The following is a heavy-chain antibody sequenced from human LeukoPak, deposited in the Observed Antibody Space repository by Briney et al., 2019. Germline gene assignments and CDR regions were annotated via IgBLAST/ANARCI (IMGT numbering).Heavy chain of an antibody. J-gene: IGHJ4*02. CDR1: GFSFSDYG. V-gene: IGHV3-33*01. CDR2: IWYDGTNK. D-gene: IGHD6-19*01. CDR3: ARAKYSSGWYYLDY. Sequence: GESLKISCAASGFSFSDYGMHWVRQAPGKGLEWVALIWYDGTNKYYVDSVKGRFTISRDNSKNTLYLQMNSLRAEDTAVYYCARAKYSSGWYYLDYWGQGTLVTVSS.